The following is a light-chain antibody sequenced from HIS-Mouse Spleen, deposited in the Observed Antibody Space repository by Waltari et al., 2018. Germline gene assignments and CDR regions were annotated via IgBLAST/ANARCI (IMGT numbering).Light chain of an antibody. CDR3: SSYTSSSTLV. Sequence: QSALTQPASVSGSPGQSITISCTGTSSDVGGYHYVSWYQQHPGKAPKPMIYAVSNRPSGVSNRFSGSKSGNTASLTISGLQAEDEADYYCSSYTSSSTLVFGGGTKLTVL. J-gene: IGLJ3*02. CDR1: SSDVGGYHY. CDR2: AVS. V-gene: IGLV2-14*01.